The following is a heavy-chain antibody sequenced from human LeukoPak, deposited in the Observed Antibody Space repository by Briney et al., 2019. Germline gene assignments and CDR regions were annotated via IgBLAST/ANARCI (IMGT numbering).Heavy chain of an antibody. Sequence: SETLSLTCTVSGGPISSYYWSWIRQPPGKGLEWIGYIYYSGSTNYNPSLKSRVTISVDTSKNQFSLKLSSVTAADTAVYYCARQVAVGTRTDPWGQGTLVTVSS. CDR1: GGPISSYY. D-gene: IGHD1-14*01. CDR2: IYYSGST. V-gene: IGHV4-59*08. J-gene: IGHJ5*02. CDR3: ARQVAVGTRTDP.